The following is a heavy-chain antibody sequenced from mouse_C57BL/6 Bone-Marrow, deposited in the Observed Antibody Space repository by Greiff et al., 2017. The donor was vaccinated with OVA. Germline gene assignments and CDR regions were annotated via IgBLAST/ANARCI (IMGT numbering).Heavy chain of an antibody. J-gene: IGHJ4*01. CDR3: ARRDYGSRRSPYAMDY. V-gene: IGHV1-54*01. CDR2: INPGSGGT. CDR1: GYAFTNYL. D-gene: IGHD1-1*01. Sequence: QVQLKESGAELVRPGTSVKVSCKASGYAFTNYLIEWVKQRPGQGLEWIGVINPGSGGTNYNEKFKGKATLTADKSSSTAYMQLSSLTSEDSAVYFCARRDYGSRRSPYAMDYWGQGTSVTVSS.